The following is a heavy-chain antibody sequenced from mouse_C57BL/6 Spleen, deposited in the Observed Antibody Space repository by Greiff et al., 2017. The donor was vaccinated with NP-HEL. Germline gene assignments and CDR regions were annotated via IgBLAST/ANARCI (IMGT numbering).Heavy chain of an antibody. V-gene: IGHV1-55*01. J-gene: IGHJ1*03. CDR1: GYTFTSYW. D-gene: IGHD2-4*01. CDR2: IYPGSGST. CDR3: ASPYYDYDESYWYFDV. Sequence: VQLQQPGAELVKPGASVKMSCKASGYTFTSYWITWVKQRPGQGLEWIGDIYPGSGSTNYNEKFKSKATLTVDTSSSTAYMQLSSLTSEDSAVYYCASPYYDYDESYWYFDVWGTGTTVTVSS.